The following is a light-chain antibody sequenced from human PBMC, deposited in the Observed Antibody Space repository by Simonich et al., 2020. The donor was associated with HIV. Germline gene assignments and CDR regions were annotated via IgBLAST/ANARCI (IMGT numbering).Light chain of an antibody. Sequence: EIVMTQSPATLSVSPGERATLSCRASQSVSSNLAWYQQKPGQAPRLLIYGASTRATGIPASFSGSGSGTEFNLTISSLQSEDSAVYYCQQYNKWPPWTFGQGTKVEFK. V-gene: IGKV3-15*01. CDR2: GAS. J-gene: IGKJ1*01. CDR1: QSVSSN. CDR3: QQYNKWPPWT.